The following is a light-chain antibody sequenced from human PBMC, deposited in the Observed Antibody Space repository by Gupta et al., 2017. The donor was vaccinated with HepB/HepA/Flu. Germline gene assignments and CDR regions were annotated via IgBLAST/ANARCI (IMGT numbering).Light chain of an antibody. CDR2: GAS. V-gene: IGKV3-15*01. CDR3: QHENNCPFT. CDR1: QSVSSN. Sequence: EIVMTQSPATLSVSPGERATLSCRASQSVSSNLAWYQQKPGQAPRLLIYGASTRATGIPARFSGSGSGTEFTLTISSLQSEDFAVYYCQHENNCPFTFGQGTQLEIK. J-gene: IGKJ5*01.